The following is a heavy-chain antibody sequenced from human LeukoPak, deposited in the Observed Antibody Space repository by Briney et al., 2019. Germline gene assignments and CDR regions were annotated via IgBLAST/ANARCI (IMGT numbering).Heavy chain of an antibody. CDR2: MNPNSGNT. J-gene: IGHJ4*02. Sequence: ASVKVSCKASGYTFTSYDINWVRQATGQGLEWMGWMNPNSGNTGYAQKVQGRVTMTRNTSISTAYMELSSLRSEDTAVYYCARRDKTGYKSPPDYWGQGTLVTVSS. V-gene: IGHV1-8*01. CDR1: GYTFTSYD. D-gene: IGHD3-9*01. CDR3: ARRDKTGYKSPPDY.